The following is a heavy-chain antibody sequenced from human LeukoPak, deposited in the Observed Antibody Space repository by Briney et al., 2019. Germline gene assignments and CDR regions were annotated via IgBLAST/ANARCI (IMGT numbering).Heavy chain of an antibody. J-gene: IGHJ5*02. CDR1: GYTFTSYY. V-gene: IGHV1-46*01. CDR2: INPSGGST. Sequence: ASVKVSCKASGYTFTSYYMHWVRQAPGQGLEWMGIINPSGGSTSYAQKFQGRVTMTKGTSTSTAYMELSSLRSEDTAVYYCARGGVDYGDYTNWFDPWGQGTLVTVSS. CDR3: ARGGVDYGDYTNWFDP. D-gene: IGHD4-17*01.